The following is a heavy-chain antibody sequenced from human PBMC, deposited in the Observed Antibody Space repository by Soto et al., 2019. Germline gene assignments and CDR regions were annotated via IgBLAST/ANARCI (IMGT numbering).Heavy chain of an antibody. CDR1: GYFFTAFA. J-gene: IGHJ6*03. CDR2: INIDTGNT. Sequence: APVKVSCKASGYFFTAFAIHWVRQAPGQRLEWMGWINIDTGNTKYSRNLQGRVTITRDTSANTAYMELSRLRSDDTAVYYCARGGSGRDYYYYYMDVWGKGTTVTVS. D-gene: IGHD3-10*01. CDR3: ARGGSGRDYYYYYMDV. V-gene: IGHV1-3*04.